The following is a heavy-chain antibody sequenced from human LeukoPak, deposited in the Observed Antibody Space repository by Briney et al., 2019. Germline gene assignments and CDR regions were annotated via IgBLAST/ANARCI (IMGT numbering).Heavy chain of an antibody. Sequence: ASVKVSCKASGYTFSSYAISWVRQAPGQGLEWMGWISAQNGNTNYAQKLQGRVTMTTDTSTSTAYMELRSLRSDDTAVYYCARDHDTMIVVANWFDPWGQGTLVTVSS. CDR2: ISAQNGNT. D-gene: IGHD3-22*01. J-gene: IGHJ5*02. V-gene: IGHV1-18*01. CDR3: ARDHDTMIVVANWFDP. CDR1: GYTFSSYA.